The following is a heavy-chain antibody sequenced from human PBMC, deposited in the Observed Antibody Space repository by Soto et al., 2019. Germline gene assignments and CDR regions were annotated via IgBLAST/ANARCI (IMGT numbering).Heavy chain of an antibody. CDR1: GLRFSSYA. Sequence: GSLSVSCAPSGLRFSSYAMSWVRQARGKGLEWVSAISGSGGSTYYADSVKGRFTISRDNSKNTLYLQMSRLRAEDTAVYYCEKSRAAAGAFHAFEIWGQGTMVTV. CDR2: ISGSGGST. J-gene: IGHJ3*02. V-gene: IGHV3-23*01. CDR3: EKSRAAAGAFHAFEI. D-gene: IGHD6-13*01.